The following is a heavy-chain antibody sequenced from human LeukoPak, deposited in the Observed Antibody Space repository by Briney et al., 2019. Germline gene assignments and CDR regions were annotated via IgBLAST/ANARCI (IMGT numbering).Heavy chain of an antibody. CDR3: ARVKPTIPPNY. CDR2: IKQDGSEK. V-gene: IGHV3-7*01. CDR1: GFTFSSYW. Sequence: GGSLRLSFAASGFTFSSYWMSWVRQAPGKGLEWVANIKQDGSEKYYVDSVKGRFTISRDNAKNSLYLQMNSLRAEDTAVYYCARVKPTIPPNYWGQGTLVTVSS. J-gene: IGHJ4*02. D-gene: IGHD3-3*01.